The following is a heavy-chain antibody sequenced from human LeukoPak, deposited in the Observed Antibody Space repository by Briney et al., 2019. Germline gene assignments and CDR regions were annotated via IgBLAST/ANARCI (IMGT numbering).Heavy chain of an antibody. J-gene: IGHJ5*02. CDR3: AREVETNWFDP. CDR1: GYTFTSYD. Sequence: APVKVSCKASGYTFTSYDINWVRQATGQGLEWMGWMSPNSGNTGYAQKFQGRVTMTRNTSISTAYMELSSLRSEDTAVYYCAREVETNWFDPWGQGTLVTVSS. V-gene: IGHV1-8*01. D-gene: IGHD5-24*01. CDR2: MSPNSGNT.